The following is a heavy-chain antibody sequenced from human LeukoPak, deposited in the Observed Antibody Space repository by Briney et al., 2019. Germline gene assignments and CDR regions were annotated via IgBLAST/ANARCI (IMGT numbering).Heavy chain of an antibody. CDR1: GFTFSSLW. CDR3: ARDPRAAPHFDY. Sequence: PGGSLRLSCAASGFTFSSLWMNWVRQAPGKGLEWVANINGDGSVKRYVDSVKGRFTISRDNARNSLFLQMDSLRAEDTAVYFCARDPRAAPHFDYWGQGTLVTVSS. CDR2: INGDGSVK. V-gene: IGHV3-7*01. D-gene: IGHD6-6*01. J-gene: IGHJ4*02.